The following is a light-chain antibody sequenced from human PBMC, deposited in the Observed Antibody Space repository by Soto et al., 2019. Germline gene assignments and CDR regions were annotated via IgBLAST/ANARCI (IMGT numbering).Light chain of an antibody. CDR2: DTS. CDR3: LLSYSSYVV. J-gene: IGLJ2*01. Sequence: QAVVTQEPSLTVSPGGTVTLTCGSSTGAVTSGHYPYWFQQKPGQAPRTLIYDTSNKHSWTPARFSGSLFGGKTALTLSGAQPEDEAEYYCLLSYSSYVVICGGTQLTVL. CDR1: TGAVTSGHY. V-gene: IGLV7-46*01.